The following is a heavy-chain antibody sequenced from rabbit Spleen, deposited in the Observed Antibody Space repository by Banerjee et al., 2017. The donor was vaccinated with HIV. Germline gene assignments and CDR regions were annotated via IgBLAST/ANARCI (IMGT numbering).Heavy chain of an antibody. Sequence: QLVESGGDLVKPEGSLTLTCTASGFSFSSNYWMCWVRQAPGKGLEWIACIYGGGSGSTYYASWAKGRFTISKTSSTTVTLQMTSLTAADTATYFCARDTGSSFSSYGMNLWGQGTLVTVS. J-gene: IGHJ6*01. D-gene: IGHD8-1*01. V-gene: IGHV1S45*01. CDR2: IYGGGSGST. CDR1: GFSFSSNYW. CDR3: ARDTGSSFSSYGMNL.